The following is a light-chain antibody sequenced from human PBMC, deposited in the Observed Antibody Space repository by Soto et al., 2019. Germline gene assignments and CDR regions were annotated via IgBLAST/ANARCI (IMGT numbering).Light chain of an antibody. CDR3: QQRSNWLT. Sequence: ELVLTQSPATLSLSPGERATLSCRASQSVSSYLAWYQQKPGQAPRLLISDASNRATGIPARFSGSGSGTDFTLTISSLEPEDFAVYYCQQRSNWLTFGGGTKV. CDR2: DAS. J-gene: IGKJ4*01. V-gene: IGKV3-11*01. CDR1: QSVSSY.